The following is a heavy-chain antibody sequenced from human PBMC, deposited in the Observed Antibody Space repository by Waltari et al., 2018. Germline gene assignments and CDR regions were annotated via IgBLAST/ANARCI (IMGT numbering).Heavy chain of an antibody. J-gene: IGHJ3*01. CDR1: GDTFTDNY. CDR3: AAALGGGISASRPFHF. Sequence: EVQLLQSGAEVKKPGTPVKISCKVSGDTFTDNYIHWIQQAPGKGLQWMGLLDPEDGQAVYAEKFQSRVTMTADTSIHTAYMELTSLTSEDTAFYYCAAALGGGISASRPFHFWGQGTMITVSS. D-gene: IGHD3-10*01. V-gene: IGHV1-69-2*01. CDR2: LDPEDGQA.